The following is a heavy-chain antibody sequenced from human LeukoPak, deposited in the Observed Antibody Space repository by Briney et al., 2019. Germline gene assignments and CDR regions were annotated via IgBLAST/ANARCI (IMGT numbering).Heavy chain of an antibody. CDR3: ARDFSYGFWSGYGEFDY. D-gene: IGHD3-3*01. CDR1: GYTFTGYY. CDR2: INPNSGGT. V-gene: IGHV1-2*02. Sequence: GASVKVSCKASGYTFTGYYMHWVRQAPGQGLEWMGWINPNSGGTNYAQKFQSRVTMPRDTCLSIAYMELRRLRYDDTAVYYCARDFSYGFWSGYGEFDYWGQGPLVSVS. J-gene: IGHJ4*02.